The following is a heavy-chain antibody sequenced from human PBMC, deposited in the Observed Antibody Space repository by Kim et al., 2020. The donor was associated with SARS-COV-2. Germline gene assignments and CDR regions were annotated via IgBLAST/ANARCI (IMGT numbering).Heavy chain of an antibody. V-gene: IGHV3-15*01. D-gene: IGHD3-9*01. J-gene: IGHJ4*02. CDR3: TTVIRYFDWLDPGYWVFDY. Sequence: GRFTISRDNSKNTLYLQMNSLKTEYTAVYYCTTVIRYFDWLDPGYWVFDYWGQGTLVTVSS.